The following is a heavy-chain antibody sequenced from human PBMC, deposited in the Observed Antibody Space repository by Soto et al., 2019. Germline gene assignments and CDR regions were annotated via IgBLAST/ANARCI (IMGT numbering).Heavy chain of an antibody. CDR3: ARVGQMGEAGAFDI. D-gene: IGHD2-21*01. Sequence: GGSLRLSCAASGFTFSSYSMNWVRQAPGKGLEWVSYISSSSSTIYYADSVKGRFTISRDNAKNSLYLQMNSLRAEDTAVYYCARVGQMGEAGAFDIWGQGTMVTVSS. V-gene: IGHV3-48*01. CDR2: ISSSSSTI. J-gene: IGHJ3*02. CDR1: GFTFSSYS.